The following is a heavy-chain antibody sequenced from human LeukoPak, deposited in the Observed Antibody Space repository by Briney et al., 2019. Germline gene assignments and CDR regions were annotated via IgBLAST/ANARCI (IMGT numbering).Heavy chain of an antibody. CDR2: INEDGGLK. Sequence: PGGSLRLSCAASGFTYSSSYMSWVRQAPGKGLEWVANINEDGGLKYYVDSLKGRFTISRDNTNNSLYLQMNSLRVDDTAVYYCARVGKNGWDLDHWGQGPLVTVSS. V-gene: IGHV3-7*01. CDR3: ARVGKNGWDLDH. J-gene: IGHJ4*02. D-gene: IGHD6-19*01. CDR1: GFTYSSSY.